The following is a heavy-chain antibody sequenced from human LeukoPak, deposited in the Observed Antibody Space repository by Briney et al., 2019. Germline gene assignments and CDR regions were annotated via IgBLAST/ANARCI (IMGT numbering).Heavy chain of an antibody. CDR2: IGSGGDT. V-gene: IGHV3-13*01. CDR1: GFSFSSYD. D-gene: IGHD1-7*01. Sequence: AGGSLRLSCAGSGFSFSSYDMLWVRHATGKGREWVSAIGSGGDTYYAGSVKGRFTISRESAKNSFYLQTNSLRAEDTAVYYCARGGLELRPAYFDYWGQGSLVTVSS. CDR3: ARGGLELRPAYFDY. J-gene: IGHJ4*02.